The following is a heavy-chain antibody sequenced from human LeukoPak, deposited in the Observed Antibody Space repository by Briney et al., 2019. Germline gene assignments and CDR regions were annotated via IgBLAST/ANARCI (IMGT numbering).Heavy chain of an antibody. CDR3: ARDNARGSGTPRRPNWFDP. CDR2: IYTSGST. J-gene: IGHJ5*02. V-gene: IGHV4-61*02. CDR1: GGSISSGSYY. D-gene: IGHD3-10*01. Sequence: SQTLSLTCTVSGGSISSGSYYWSWIRQPAGKGLEWIGRIYTSGSTNYNPSLKSRVTISVDTSKNQFSLKLSSVTAADTAVYYCARDNARGSGTPRRPNWFDPWGQGTLVTVSS.